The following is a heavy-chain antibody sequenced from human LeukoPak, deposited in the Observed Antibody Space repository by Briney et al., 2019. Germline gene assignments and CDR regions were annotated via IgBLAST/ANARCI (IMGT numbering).Heavy chain of an antibody. CDR2: IIPIFGTA. Sequence: SVKVSCKASGGTFSSNAISWVRQAPGQGLEWMGGIIPIFGTANYAQKFQGRVTITADKSTSTAYMELSSLRSEDTAVYYCARSQQLVRRYFDYWGQGTLVTVSS. V-gene: IGHV1-69*06. J-gene: IGHJ4*02. D-gene: IGHD6-13*01. CDR1: GGTFSSNA. CDR3: ARSQQLVRRYFDY.